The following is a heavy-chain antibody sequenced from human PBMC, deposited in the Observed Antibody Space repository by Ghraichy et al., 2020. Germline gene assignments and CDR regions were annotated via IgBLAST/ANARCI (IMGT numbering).Heavy chain of an antibody. CDR3: ARGAIQRDDAFDI. CDR1: GGTFSSYT. J-gene: IGHJ3*02. CDR2: IIPILGIA. Sequence: SVKVSCKTSGGTFSSYTISWVRQAPGQGLEWMGRIIPILGIANYAQKFQGRVTITADKSTSTAYMELSSLRSEDTAVYYCARGAIQRDDAFDIWGQGTMVTVSS. V-gene: IGHV1-69*02. D-gene: IGHD1-1*01.